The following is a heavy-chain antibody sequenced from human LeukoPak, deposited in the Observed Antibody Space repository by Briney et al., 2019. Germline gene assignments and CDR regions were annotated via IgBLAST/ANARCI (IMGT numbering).Heavy chain of an antibody. Sequence: GGSLRLSCAASGFTFSSYSMNWLRQAPGKGREGVSSISSSSSYRYYAYSVKVRLTISRDNSKNTLYLQMNSLRAEATSVYYCATDGGMFLAGYLDYWGQGTLVTVSS. CDR1: GFTFSSYS. V-gene: IGHV3-21*04. CDR2: ISSSSSYR. J-gene: IGHJ4*02. D-gene: IGHD3-16*01. CDR3: ATDGGMFLAGYLDY.